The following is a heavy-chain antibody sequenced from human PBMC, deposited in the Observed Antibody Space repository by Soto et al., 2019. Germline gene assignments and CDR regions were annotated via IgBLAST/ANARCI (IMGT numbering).Heavy chain of an antibody. V-gene: IGHV3-23*01. CDR2: ISGGGGRI. CDR3: AKYMWVDLNDADTDFWFAS. CDR1: RFTFRLYA. J-gene: IGHJ5*01. Sequence: EVRLLESGGGLVQPGGSLRLSCAASRFTFRLYAMSWVRQAPGKGLEWVSGISGGGGRIYYADSVKGRFIISRDNSKDTLSLQMNSLKAEDTAVYYCAKYMWVDLNDADTDFWFASWGQGNLVTVSS. D-gene: IGHD1-1*01.